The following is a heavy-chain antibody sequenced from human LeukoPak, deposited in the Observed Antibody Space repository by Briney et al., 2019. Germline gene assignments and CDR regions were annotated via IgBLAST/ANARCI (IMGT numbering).Heavy chain of an antibody. V-gene: IGHV1-2*02. Sequence: GASVKVSCKASGYTFTSYGISWVRQAPGQGLEWMGWINPNSGGTNYAQKFQGRITMTRDTSITTAYMELSRLTSDDTAVYYCASGTRSSWYYFDFWGQGTLVTVSS. D-gene: IGHD6-13*01. J-gene: IGHJ4*02. CDR2: INPNSGGT. CDR1: GYTFTSYG. CDR3: ASGTRSSWYYFDF.